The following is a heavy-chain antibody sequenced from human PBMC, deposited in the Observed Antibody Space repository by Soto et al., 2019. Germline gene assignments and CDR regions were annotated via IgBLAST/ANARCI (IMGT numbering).Heavy chain of an antibody. V-gene: IGHV1-18*01. D-gene: IGHD5-18*01. CDR1: GYTFTSYG. Sequence: QVQLVQSGAEVKKPGASVKVSCKASGYTFTSYGISWVRQAPGQGLEWMGWISVYNGNTNYAQKLQGRVTMTTDTSTSRAARELRSLRSDDTAVYYCAREGLTAMDPYYFDCWGHGTLVPVSS. J-gene: IGHJ4*01. CDR3: AREGLTAMDPYYFDC. CDR2: ISVYNGNT.